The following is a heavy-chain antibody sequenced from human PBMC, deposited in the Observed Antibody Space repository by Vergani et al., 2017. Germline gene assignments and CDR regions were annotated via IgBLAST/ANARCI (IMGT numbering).Heavy chain of an antibody. V-gene: IGHV1-2*02. J-gene: IGHJ4*02. CDR1: GYTFTGYY. Sequence: QVQLVQSGAEVKKPGSSVKVSCKASGYTFTGYYMHWVRQAPGQVLEWMGWINPNSGVTNYAQKFQGRVTMTRDTSISTAYMELSRLRSDDTAVYYCARRGGYSYGSYYFSYWGQGALVTVSA. CDR2: INPNSGVT. CDR3: ARRGGYSYGSYYFSY. D-gene: IGHD5-18*01.